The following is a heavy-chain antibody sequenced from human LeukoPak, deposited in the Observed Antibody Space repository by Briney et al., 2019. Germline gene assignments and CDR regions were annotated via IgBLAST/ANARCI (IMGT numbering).Heavy chain of an antibody. CDR2: INAGNGNT. D-gene: IGHD4-17*01. J-gene: IGHJ5*02. V-gene: IGHV1-3*01. Sequence: ASVKVSCKASGYTFTSYAMHWVRQAPGQRLEWMGWINAGNGNTKYSQKFQGRVTITRDTSANTAYMELSSLRSEDTAVYYCARGAVTSSYNWFDPWGQGTLVTVSS. CDR1: GYTFTSYA. CDR3: ARGAVTSSYNWFDP.